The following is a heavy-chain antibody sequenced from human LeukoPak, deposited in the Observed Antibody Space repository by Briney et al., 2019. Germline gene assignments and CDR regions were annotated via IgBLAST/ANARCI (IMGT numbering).Heavy chain of an antibody. D-gene: IGHD1-1*01. Sequence: GGSLRLSCAASGFIFSTYEMNWVRQAPGKGLEWVSYISNTYYTTYYADSVRGRFTISRDNAKNSLSLQMNSLRAEDTAVYYCARDRGWNVVDNWGQGTLVTVSS. V-gene: IGHV3-48*03. CDR1: GFIFSTYE. CDR3: ARDRGWNVVDN. CDR2: ISNTYYTT. J-gene: IGHJ4*02.